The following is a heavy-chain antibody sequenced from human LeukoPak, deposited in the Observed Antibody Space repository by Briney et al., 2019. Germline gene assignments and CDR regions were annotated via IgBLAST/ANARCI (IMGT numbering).Heavy chain of an antibody. CDR2: ISYDGSNK. V-gene: IGHV3-30-3*01. Sequence: PGGSLRLSCAATGFTFSSYAMHWVRQAPGKGLEWVAVISYDGSNKYYADSVKGRFTISRDNSKNTLYLQMNSLRAEDTAVYFFFREKTGYDILTGYSGSYYYGMDVWGQGTTVTVSS. CDR3: FREKTGYDILTGYSGSYYYGMDV. D-gene: IGHD3-9*01. CDR1: GFTFSSYA. J-gene: IGHJ6*02.